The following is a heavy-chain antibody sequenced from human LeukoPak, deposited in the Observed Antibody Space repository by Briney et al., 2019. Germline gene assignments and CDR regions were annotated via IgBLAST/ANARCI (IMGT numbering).Heavy chain of an antibody. V-gene: IGHV3-30-3*01. CDR3: ARDPFRGAPDYFDY. J-gene: IGHJ4*02. Sequence: GRSLKLSCAASGFTFSDYPLHWVRQAPGKGLEWVAVISYNGDTKYYTDSVKGRFTISRDDSKNTLYLEMIGLRVEDTAVYYCARDPFRGAPDYFDYWGRGVLVTVSS. CDR2: ISYNGDTK. CDR1: GFTFSDYP. D-gene: IGHD1-14*01.